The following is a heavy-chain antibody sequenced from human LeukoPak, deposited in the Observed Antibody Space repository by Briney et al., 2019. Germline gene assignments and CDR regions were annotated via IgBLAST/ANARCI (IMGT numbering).Heavy chain of an antibody. CDR1: GGSISSYY. Sequence: SETLSLTCTVSGGSISSYYWRWIRQPAGEGLEWIGRIYTSGSTNYNPSLKSRVTMSVDTSKNQFSLKLSSVTAADTAVYYCARGGIAVAEAEYFQHWGQGTLVTVSS. CDR3: ARGGIAVAEAEYFQH. V-gene: IGHV4-4*07. J-gene: IGHJ1*01. CDR2: IYTSGST. D-gene: IGHD6-19*01.